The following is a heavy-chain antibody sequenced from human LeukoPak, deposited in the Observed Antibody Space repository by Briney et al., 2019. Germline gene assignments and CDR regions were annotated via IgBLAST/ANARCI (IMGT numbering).Heavy chain of an antibody. CDR1: GFTFSSYG. CDR3: AKDRCSATTCYKDAFDF. Sequence: GRSLRLSCAASGFTFSSYGMHWVRQAPGKGLEWVAVISYDGSNKYYADSVKGRFTISRDNSKNTLYLQMNSLRAEDTALYYCAKDRCSATTCYKDAFDFWGQGTMVTVSS. J-gene: IGHJ3*01. CDR2: ISYDGSNK. D-gene: IGHD2-2*02. V-gene: IGHV3-30*18.